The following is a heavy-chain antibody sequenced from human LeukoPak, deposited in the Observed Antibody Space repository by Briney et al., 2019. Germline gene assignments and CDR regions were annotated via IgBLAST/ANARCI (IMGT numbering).Heavy chain of an antibody. CDR3: AREASSVARYFDY. J-gene: IGHJ4*02. CDR2: IIPIFGTA. CDR1: GGTFSSYA. V-gene: IGHV1-69*01. Sequence: SVKVSCKASGGTFSSYAISWVRQAPGQGLEWMGGIIPIFGTANYAQKFQGRVTITADESTSTAYMELSSLRSEDTAVYYCAREASSVARYFDYWGQGTLVTVSS.